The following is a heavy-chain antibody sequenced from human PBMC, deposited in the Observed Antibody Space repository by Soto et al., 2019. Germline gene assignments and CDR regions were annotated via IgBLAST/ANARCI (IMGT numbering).Heavy chain of an antibody. CDR3: ARDSGYYSL. CDR1: GFTFSSYA. J-gene: IGHJ4*02. CDR2: ISYDGSNK. Sequence: QVQLVESGGGVVQPGRSLRLSCAASGFTFSSYAMHWVGQAPGKGLEGVAVISYDGSNKYYADSVKGRFTISRDNSKNTLYLQMNSLRAEDTAVYYCARDSGYYSLWGQGTLVTVSS. D-gene: IGHD3-22*01. V-gene: IGHV3-30-3*01.